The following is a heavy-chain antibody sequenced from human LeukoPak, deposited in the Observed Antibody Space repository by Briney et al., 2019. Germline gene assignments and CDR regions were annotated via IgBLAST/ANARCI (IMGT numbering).Heavy chain of an antibody. Sequence: PGGSLRLSCAASGFTFSNYAMHWVRQAPGKGLEWVAVISYDGNSKYYEDSAKGRFTISRDNSKNTLYLQMNSLRAEDTAVYYCARDGRSQLLCLSCMDVWGQGTTVTVSS. CDR3: ARDGRSQLLCLSCMDV. V-gene: IGHV3-30*04. CDR2: ISYDGNSK. D-gene: IGHD2-2*01. CDR1: GFTFSNYA. J-gene: IGHJ6*02.